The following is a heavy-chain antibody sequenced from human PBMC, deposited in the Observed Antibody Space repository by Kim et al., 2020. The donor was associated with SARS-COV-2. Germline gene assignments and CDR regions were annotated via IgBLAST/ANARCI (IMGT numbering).Heavy chain of an antibody. CDR2: IYYSGST. Sequence: SETLSLTCTVSGGSVSSGSYYWSWIRQPPGKGLEWIGYIYYSGSTNYNPSLKSRVTISVDTSKNQFSLKLSSVTAADTAVYYCARDRVGWNGMDVWGQGT. V-gene: IGHV4-61*01. CDR1: GGSVSSGSYY. CDR3: ARDRVGWNGMDV. D-gene: IGHD6-19*01. J-gene: IGHJ6*02.